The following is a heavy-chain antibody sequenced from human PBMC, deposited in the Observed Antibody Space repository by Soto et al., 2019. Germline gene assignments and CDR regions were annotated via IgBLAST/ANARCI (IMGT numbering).Heavy chain of an antibody. J-gene: IGHJ4*02. V-gene: IGHV1-3*01. Sequence: ASVKVSCKASGYTFTSYSMHWVRQAPGQRLEWMGWINAGNGNTKYSQKFQGRVTITRDTSASTAYMELSSLRSEDTAVYYCARDVVHIPARDDENGVFDYWGQGTLVTV. CDR1: GYTFTSYS. CDR2: INAGNGNT. CDR3: ARDVVHIPARDDENGVFDY. D-gene: IGHD6-6*01.